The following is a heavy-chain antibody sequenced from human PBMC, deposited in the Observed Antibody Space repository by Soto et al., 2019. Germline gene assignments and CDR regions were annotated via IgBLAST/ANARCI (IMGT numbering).Heavy chain of an antibody. D-gene: IGHD6-6*01. CDR3: ARVYSSSSYYYYGMDV. Sequence: SETLSLTCTVSGGSISSRSYYWGWIRQPPGKGLEWIGSIYYSGSTYYNPSLKSRVTISVDTTKNQFSLKLSSVTAADTAVYYCARVYSSSSYYYYGMDVWGQGTTVTVS. V-gene: IGHV4-39*01. J-gene: IGHJ6*02. CDR2: IYYSGST. CDR1: GGSISSRSYY.